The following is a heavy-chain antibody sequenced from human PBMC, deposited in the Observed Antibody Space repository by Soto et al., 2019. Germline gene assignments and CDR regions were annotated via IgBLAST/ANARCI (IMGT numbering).Heavy chain of an antibody. Sequence: SQTLSLTCTVSGGSISSGGYYWNWIRQHPGKGLEWIGSMYYSGNTYYNPSLKSRVTISVGTSKNQFFLKLRSVTAADTAVYYCARERRGTIINNYGMDVWGQGTTVTVSS. CDR2: MYYSGNT. J-gene: IGHJ6*02. CDR1: GGSISSGGYY. D-gene: IGHD1-7*01. CDR3: ARERRGTIINNYGMDV. V-gene: IGHV4-31*03.